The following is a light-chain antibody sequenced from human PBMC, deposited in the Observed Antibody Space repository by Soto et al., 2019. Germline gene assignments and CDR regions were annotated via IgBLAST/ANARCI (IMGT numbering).Light chain of an antibody. Sequence: QSVLTQPPSASGAPGQRGTISCSGSYSNVGDNTVDWYQHLPGSAPKLLIYKNDQRPSGIPDQFSASKSGTSASLAISGFQSGHEADYYCAAWDDIRNTYVFGTGTKVTVL. J-gene: IGLJ1*01. CDR3: AAWDDIRNTYV. V-gene: IGLV1-44*01. CDR2: KND. CDR1: YSNVGDNT.